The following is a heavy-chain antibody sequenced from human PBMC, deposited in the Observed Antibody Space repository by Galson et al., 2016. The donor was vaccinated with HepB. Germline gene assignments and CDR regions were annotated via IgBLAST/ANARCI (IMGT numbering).Heavy chain of an antibody. CDR2: IWYDGSYR. J-gene: IGHJ4*02. CDR3: AKASRGYSGSSFDY. D-gene: IGHD6-6*01. CDR1: GFSFNNYG. V-gene: IGHV3-33*06. Sequence: SLRLSCAASGFSFNNYGMHWVRQAPGKGLEWVAVIWYDGSYRYHSDSVKGRFSISRDTSTNTLYLQMNSLRGEDTAVYYCAKASRGYSGSSFDYWGQGALVTVSS.